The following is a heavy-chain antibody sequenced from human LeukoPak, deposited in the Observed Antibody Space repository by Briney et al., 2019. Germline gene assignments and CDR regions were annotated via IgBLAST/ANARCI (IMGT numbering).Heavy chain of an antibody. Sequence: GGSLRLSCAASGFTFSSYGMHWVRQAPGKGLEWVAVIWYDGSNKYYADSVKGRFTISRDNSKNTLYLQMNSLRAEDTAVYYCARDRGGYYYDSSGLDYWGQGTLVTVSS. CDR3: ARDRGGYYYDSSGLDY. D-gene: IGHD3-22*01. CDR2: IWYDGSNK. J-gene: IGHJ4*02. CDR1: GFTFSSYG. V-gene: IGHV3-33*08.